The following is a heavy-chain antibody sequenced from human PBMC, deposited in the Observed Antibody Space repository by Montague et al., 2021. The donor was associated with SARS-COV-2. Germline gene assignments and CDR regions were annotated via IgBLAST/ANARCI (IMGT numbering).Heavy chain of an antibody. J-gene: IGHJ4*02. V-gene: IGHV4-59*01. Sequence: SETLSLTCTVSGGSISSCTWSWIWQPPGTGLELIWYIYNSGSTNYNPSPASRVTILVDMSKNQFSLKLSSVTAADTAVYYCARGMGGSYLYYFDYWGQGTLVTVSS. CDR2: IYNSGST. D-gene: IGHD1-26*01. CDR1: GGSISSCT. CDR3: ARGMGGSYLYYFDY.